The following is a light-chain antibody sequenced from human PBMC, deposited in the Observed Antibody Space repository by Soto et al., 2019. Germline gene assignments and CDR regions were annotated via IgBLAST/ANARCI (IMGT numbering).Light chain of an antibody. CDR2: DAS. CDR3: QQYRSYWT. Sequence: DFQMTQSPSTLSASVGERVTITCRASQNIRSRLAWFQQKPGKAPKLLIYDASSLESGVPQRFSGSGSGTEFTLTISRLQPDDFSTYYCQQYRSYWTFGQGTKVEMK. V-gene: IGKV1-5*01. J-gene: IGKJ1*01. CDR1: QNIRSR.